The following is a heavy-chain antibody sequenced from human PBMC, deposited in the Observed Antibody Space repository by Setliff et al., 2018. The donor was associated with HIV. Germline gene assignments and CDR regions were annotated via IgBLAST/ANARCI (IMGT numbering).Heavy chain of an antibody. J-gene: IGHJ6*02. CDR3: ARASLGGSSSWYGLYYYYGMDV. CDR2: IYYSGST. V-gene: IGHV4-59*01. D-gene: IGHD6-13*01. Sequence: SETLSLTCTVSGGSISSYYWSWIRQPPGKGLEWIGYIYYSGSTNYNPSLKSRVTISVDTSKNQFSLKLSSVTAADTAVYYCARASLGGSSSWYGLYYYYGMDVWGQGTTVTVSS. CDR1: GGSISSYY.